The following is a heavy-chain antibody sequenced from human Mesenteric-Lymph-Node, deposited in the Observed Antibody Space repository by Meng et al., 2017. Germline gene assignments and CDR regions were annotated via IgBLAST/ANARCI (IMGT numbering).Heavy chain of an antibody. Sequence: QVQLQESGPGLVKPSGTLSLTCTVSGDSISSDIWWSWVRQPPGKGLEWIGEIHHSGSTYYNPSLKSRITMSVDTSKNQFSLKLSSVTAADTAVYYCASGRKYCSSTSCYGQFDYWGQGTLVTVSS. CDR2: IHHSGST. V-gene: IGHV4-55*01. CDR3: ASGRKYCSSTSCYGQFDY. CDR1: GDSISSDIW. D-gene: IGHD2-2*01. J-gene: IGHJ4*02.